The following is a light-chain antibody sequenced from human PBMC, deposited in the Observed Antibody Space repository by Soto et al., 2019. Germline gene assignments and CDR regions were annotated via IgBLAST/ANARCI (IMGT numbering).Light chain of an antibody. CDR2: GAS. CDR1: QSVSSN. V-gene: IGKV3-15*01. Sequence: EIVMTQSPATLSVSPGERATLSCRASQSVSSNLAWYQQKPGQAPRLLIYGASTRATGIPARFSGSGSGTEFTLTISSLQSEDFATYYCQQSYTMPFTFGPGTKVDI. CDR3: QQSYTMPFT. J-gene: IGKJ3*01.